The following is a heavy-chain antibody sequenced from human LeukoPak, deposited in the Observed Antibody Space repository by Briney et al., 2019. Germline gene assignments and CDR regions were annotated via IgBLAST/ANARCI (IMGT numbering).Heavy chain of an antibody. CDR1: GGSISSYY. CDR2: IYYSGST. J-gene: IGHJ6*04. D-gene: IGHD5-12*01. Sequence: TSETLSLTCSVSGGSISSYYWSWIRQPPGKGLQWIGYIYYSGSTNYNPSLKSRVTISVDTSKNQFSLKLRSVTAADTAVYYCARAGYSGSDFSVWGKGSTVTVSS. CDR3: ARAGYSGSDFSV. V-gene: IGHV4-59*01.